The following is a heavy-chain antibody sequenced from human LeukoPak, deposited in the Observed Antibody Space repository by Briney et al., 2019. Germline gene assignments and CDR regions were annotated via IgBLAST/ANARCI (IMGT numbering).Heavy chain of an antibody. CDR2: LKSSGDTT. J-gene: IGHJ4*02. D-gene: IGHD4-11*01. V-gene: IGHV1-46*01. Sequence: GASVKVSCKTSGYTFTSYHMHWVRQAPGQGLEWVGILKSSGDTTVYAQKFQGRVTVTRDTSTSTVYMELSSLSSEEAGLYYFVREEAHTYSFGCWGPGTLVTVSS. CDR3: VREEAHTYSFGC. CDR1: GYTFTSYH.